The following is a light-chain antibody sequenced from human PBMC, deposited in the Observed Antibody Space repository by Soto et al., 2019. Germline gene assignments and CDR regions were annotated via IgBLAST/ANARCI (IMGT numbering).Light chain of an antibody. CDR3: QQYGSSRT. CDR2: GAS. J-gene: IGKJ1*01. Sequence: EIVLTQSPGTLSLSPGERATLSCRASQSVSSSYLAWYQQKPGQAPRLLIYGASSRATGIPDRFSGSGSGTDVTITISRLEPEDFAVYYCQQYGSSRTFGQGTKVEIK. V-gene: IGKV3-20*01. CDR1: QSVSSSY.